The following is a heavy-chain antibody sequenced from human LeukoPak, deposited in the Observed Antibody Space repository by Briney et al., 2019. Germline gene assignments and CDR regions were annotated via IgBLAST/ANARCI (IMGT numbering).Heavy chain of an antibody. J-gene: IGHJ6*02. CDR1: GGSISSYY. V-gene: IGHV4-4*07. CDR2: IYTSGST. D-gene: IGHD6-19*01. Sequence: SETLSLTCTVSGGSISSYYWSWIRQPAGKGLEWIRRIYTSGSTNYNPSLKSRVTMSVDTSKNQFSLKLSSVTAADTAVYYCARDTAVAALGYYYYGMDVWGQGTTVTVSS. CDR3: ARDTAVAALGYYYYGMDV.